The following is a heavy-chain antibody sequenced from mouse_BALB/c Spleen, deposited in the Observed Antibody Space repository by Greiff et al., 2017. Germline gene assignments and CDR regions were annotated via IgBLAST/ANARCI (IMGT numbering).Heavy chain of an antibody. CDR2: ISTYYGDA. J-gene: IGHJ4*01. CDR3: ARYGKILGYAMDY. CDR1: GYTFTDYA. Sequence: QVQLQQSGAELVRPGVSVKISCKGSGYTFTDYAMHWVKQSHAKSLEWIGVISTYYGDASYNQKFKGKATMTVDKSSSTAYMELARLTSEDSAIYYCARYGKILGYAMDYWGQGTSVTVSS. D-gene: IGHD1-1*01. V-gene: IGHV1S137*01.